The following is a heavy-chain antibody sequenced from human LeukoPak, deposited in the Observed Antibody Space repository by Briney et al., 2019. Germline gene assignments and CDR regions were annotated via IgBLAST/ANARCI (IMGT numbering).Heavy chain of an antibody. CDR1: GYTFTNYF. V-gene: IGHV1-2*02. J-gene: IGHJ5*02. D-gene: IGHD2/OR15-2a*01. CDR2: IQPTSGVT. CDR3: ARDREISTSQAAFNWFHP. Sequence: ASVKVSCKASGYTFTNYFIHWVRQAPGQGLEWMGWIQPTSGVTDYAQTFQGRVTMTTDTSMNVAYMELRRLRSDDTAAYYCARDREISTSQAAFNWFHPWGQGTLVTVSS.